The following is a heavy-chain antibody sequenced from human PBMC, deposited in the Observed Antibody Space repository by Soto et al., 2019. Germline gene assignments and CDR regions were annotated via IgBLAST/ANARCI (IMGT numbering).Heavy chain of an antibody. J-gene: IGHJ4*02. CDR1: GFTFSNFV. D-gene: IGHD3-22*01. CDR2: ITETGGDT. Sequence: LRLSCAASGFTFSNFVMRWDRQTPGKGLEWVSTITETGGDTYYTDSVKGRFTISRDNSKSTLSLQMNSLRTEDTALYYCARGPNYYDRSAYFGYWGQGTLVTVSS. CDR3: ARGPNYYDRSAYFGY. V-gene: IGHV3-23*01.